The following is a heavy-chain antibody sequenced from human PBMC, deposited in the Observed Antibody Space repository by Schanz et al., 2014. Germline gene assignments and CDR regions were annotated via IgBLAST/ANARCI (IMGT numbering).Heavy chain of an antibody. CDR2: IKSKTDGETT. V-gene: IGHV3-15*01. D-gene: IGHD6-13*01. Sequence: EVQLVESGGGLVKPGGSLRLSCAASTSIFNHAWMSWVRQAPGKGLEWLGRIKSKTDGETTDYAAPVKGRFSSSRDDSQSTLYLQMNSLKIEDTAVYYCATASSPVREAGAGSSFHLWGQGTLGNVSP. CDR3: ATASSPVREAGAGSSFHL. J-gene: IGHJ5*02. CDR1: TSIFNHAW.